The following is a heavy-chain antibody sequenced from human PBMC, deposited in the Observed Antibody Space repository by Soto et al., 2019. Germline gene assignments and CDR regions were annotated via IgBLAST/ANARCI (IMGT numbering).Heavy chain of an antibody. Sequence: ASVKVSCKASGYTFTSYGISWVRQAPGQGLEWMGWISAYNGNTNYAQKLQGRATMTTDTSTSTAYMELRSLRSDDTAVYYCARGAAVAGTSAPADYWGQGTLVTVSS. CDR1: GYTFTSYG. V-gene: IGHV1-18*01. J-gene: IGHJ4*02. CDR2: ISAYNGNT. D-gene: IGHD6-19*01. CDR3: ARGAAVAGTSAPADY.